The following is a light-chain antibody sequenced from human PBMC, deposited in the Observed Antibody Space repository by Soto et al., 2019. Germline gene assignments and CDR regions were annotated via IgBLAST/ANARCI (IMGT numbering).Light chain of an antibody. CDR1: QSFITN. V-gene: IGKV3-15*01. Sequence: EIVMTQSPATLSVSPGERATLSCRASQSFITNLAWYQQKPGQAPRLLIYAASTRAIGVPGRFTGSESGTEFTLTISSLQSEDFATYYCQQYNDYSAWTFGQGTKVEIK. CDR3: QQYNDYSAWT. CDR2: AAS. J-gene: IGKJ1*01.